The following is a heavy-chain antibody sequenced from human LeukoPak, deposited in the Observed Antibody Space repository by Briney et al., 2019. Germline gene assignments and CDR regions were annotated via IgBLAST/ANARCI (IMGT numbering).Heavy chain of an antibody. D-gene: IGHD1-26*01. Sequence: SETLSLTCAVSGGSISTYHWSWIRQPPGKGLEWIGYIHYTGNTNYNPSLKSRVTISLDTSKNQFSLKLSSVTAADTAVYYCAREGTGASRWFDPWGQGTLVTVSS. V-gene: IGHV4-59*01. CDR2: IHYTGNT. J-gene: IGHJ5*02. CDR3: AREGTGASRWFDP. CDR1: GGSISTYH.